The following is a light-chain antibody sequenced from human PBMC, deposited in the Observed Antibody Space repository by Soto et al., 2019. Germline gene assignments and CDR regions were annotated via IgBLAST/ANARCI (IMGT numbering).Light chain of an antibody. CDR3: QQYSNSPPCT. Sequence: EIVLTQSPGTLSLSPGERATRSCRASQSVSSNYLGWYQQKPGQAPRLLIYGTSNRATGIPDRFSGSGSGTDFTLTISRLEPEDFAVYYCQQYSNSPPCTFGQGTKVEIK. CDR1: QSVSSNY. V-gene: IGKV3-20*01. J-gene: IGKJ1*01. CDR2: GTS.